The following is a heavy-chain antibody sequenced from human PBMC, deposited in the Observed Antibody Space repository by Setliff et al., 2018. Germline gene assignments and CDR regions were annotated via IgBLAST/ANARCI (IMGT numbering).Heavy chain of an antibody. CDR3: ARAIVVVPPNALKVYFDH. D-gene: IGHD2-2*01. CDR2: IYAGEAT. Sequence: SETLSLTCTVSGDSIRNYYWIRQTAGKGLEWFGSIYAGEATYYNPSLERRVVISVDSSKKRFSLKVSSVTAADTAVYYCARAIVVVPPNALKVYFDHWGPGVQVTVSS. V-gene: IGHV4-4*07. CDR1: GDSIRNYY. J-gene: IGHJ4*02.